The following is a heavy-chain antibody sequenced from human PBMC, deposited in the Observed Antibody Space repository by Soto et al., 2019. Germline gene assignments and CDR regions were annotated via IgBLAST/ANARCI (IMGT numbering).Heavy chain of an antibody. D-gene: IGHD6-13*01. CDR2: MNPRSGNT. CDR1: GYTFTSWD. CDR3: TASSWTGAGLDF. Sequence: ASVKVSCKASGYTFTSWDVYWVRQAAGQGLEWMGYMNPRSGNTGYEQKFQGRVTMTRDTSISTAYMELSSLTSDDTAVYYCTASSWTGAGLDFWGQGTLVTVSS. V-gene: IGHV1-8*01. J-gene: IGHJ4*01.